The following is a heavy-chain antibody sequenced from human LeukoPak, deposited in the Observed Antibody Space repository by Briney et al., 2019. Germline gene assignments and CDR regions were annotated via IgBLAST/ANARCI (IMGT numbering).Heavy chain of an antibody. CDR2: ISWNSGSI. Sequence: GRSLRLSCAASGFTFDDYAMHWVRQAPGKGLEWVSGISWNSGSIGYADSVKGRFTISRDNAKNSLYLQMNSLRDEDIALDYCAAVGDGYMVYWGQGTLVTVSS. D-gene: IGHD3-22*01. V-gene: IGHV3-9*03. CDR3: AAVGDGYMVY. J-gene: IGHJ4*02. CDR1: GFTFDDYA.